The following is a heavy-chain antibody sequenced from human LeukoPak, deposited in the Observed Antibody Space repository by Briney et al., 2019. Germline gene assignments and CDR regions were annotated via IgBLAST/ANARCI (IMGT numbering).Heavy chain of an antibody. CDR1: GFTFSDYY. CDR3: ARVGLSGTTFIDY. J-gene: IGHJ4*02. V-gene: IGHV3-11*01. D-gene: IGHD1-1*01. CDR2: ITNGGSTI. Sequence: PGGSLRLSCAASGFTFSDYYMTWIRQAPGKGLEWISYITNGGSTIYYADSVRGRFTISRDNTKNSLYLQMNSLRVDDTAVYYCARVGLSGTTFIDYWGQGTLVIVSS.